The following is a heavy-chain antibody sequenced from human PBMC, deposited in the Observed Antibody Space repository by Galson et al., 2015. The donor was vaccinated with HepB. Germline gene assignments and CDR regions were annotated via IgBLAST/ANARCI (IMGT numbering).Heavy chain of an antibody. Sequence: SVKVSCKASRYTFPSYYMHWVRQAPGQGLEWMGIINPSGGSTSYAQKLQGRVTMTRDTSTSTVYMELSSLRSEDTAVYYCAREGRGIVVVPYGMDVWGQGTTVTVSS. CDR3: AREGRGIVVVPYGMDV. CDR1: RYTFPSYY. V-gene: IGHV1-46*04. CDR2: INPSGGST. D-gene: IGHD2-21*01. J-gene: IGHJ6*02.